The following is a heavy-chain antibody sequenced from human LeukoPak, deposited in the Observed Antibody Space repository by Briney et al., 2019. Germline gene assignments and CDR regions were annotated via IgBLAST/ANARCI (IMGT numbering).Heavy chain of an antibody. CDR2: INPNSGGT. D-gene: IGHD6-19*01. V-gene: IGHV1-2*02. CDR1: GYTFTGYY. CDR3: ARDLGSGWASWFDP. J-gene: IGHJ5*02. Sequence: GASVEVSCKASGYTFTGYYMHWVRQAPGQGLEWMGWINPNSGGTNYAQKFQGRVTMTRDTSISTAYMELSRLRSDDTAVYYCARDLGSGWASWFDPWGQGTLVTVSS.